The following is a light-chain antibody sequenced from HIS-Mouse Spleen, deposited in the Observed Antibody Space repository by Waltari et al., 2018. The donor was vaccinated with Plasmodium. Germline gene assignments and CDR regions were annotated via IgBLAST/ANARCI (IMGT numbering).Light chain of an antibody. J-gene: IGKJ2*01. V-gene: IGKV1-8*01. Sequence: AIRMTQSPSSFSASTGDRVTITCRASQGISSYLAWYQQKPGKAPKLLLYAASTLQSWVPSRFSGSGSGTDFTLTISGLQSEDFATYYCQQYYSYPYTFGQGTKLEIK. CDR3: QQYYSYPYT. CDR2: AAS. CDR1: QGISSY.